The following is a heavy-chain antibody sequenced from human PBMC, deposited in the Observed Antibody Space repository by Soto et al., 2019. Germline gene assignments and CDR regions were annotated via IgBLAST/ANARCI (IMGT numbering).Heavy chain of an antibody. Sequence: QAHLVESGGGVVQPGRSRRLSCAASGLTFSNYAMHWVRQAPGKGLEWVAVISYDGTNRCYPDSVKGRFTISRDNSKNTLYLQMNSLKTEDTAVYYCARESSSTVTTGGGGSAKDYWGQGTLVTVSS. D-gene: IGHD4-17*01. CDR1: GLTFSNYA. V-gene: IGHV3-30-3*01. CDR2: ISYDGTNR. CDR3: ARESSSTVTTGGGGSAKDY. J-gene: IGHJ4*02.